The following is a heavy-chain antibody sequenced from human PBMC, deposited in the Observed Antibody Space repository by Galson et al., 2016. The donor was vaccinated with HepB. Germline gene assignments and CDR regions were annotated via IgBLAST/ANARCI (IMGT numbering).Heavy chain of an antibody. V-gene: IGHV4-39*02. J-gene: IGHJ4*02. CDR3: ARRTHPPSFDY. CDR2: IYYSGNT. D-gene: IGHD1-14*01. CDR1: GDSISIRGYY. Sequence: SETLSLTCTVSGDSISIRGYYWAWIRQPPGKGLEWIGSIYYSGNTYNNPSLKTRVSMSVDTSKNHFSLELSPVTAADKAVYSCARRTHPPSFDYWGQGTPVSVSS.